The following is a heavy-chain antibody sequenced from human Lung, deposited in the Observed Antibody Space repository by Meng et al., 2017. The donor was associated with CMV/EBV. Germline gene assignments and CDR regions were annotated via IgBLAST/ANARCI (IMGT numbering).Heavy chain of an antibody. CDR1: GFIVSSTY. V-gene: IGHV3-53*01. CDR2: IYSGGTT. Sequence: GEXXKISCEASGFIVSSTYMSWVRQAPGKGLEWVSVIYSGGTTFKANSVKGRFTISRDNSKNTLFLQMNRLRAEDTAVYYCARSILSNGFDAFDIWGQGPMVTVSS. D-gene: IGHD2/OR15-2a*01. CDR3: ARSILSNGFDAFDI. J-gene: IGHJ3*02.